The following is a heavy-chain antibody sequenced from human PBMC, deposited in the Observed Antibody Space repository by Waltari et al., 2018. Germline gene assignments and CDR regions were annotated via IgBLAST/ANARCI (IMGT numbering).Heavy chain of an antibody. J-gene: IGHJ2*01. V-gene: IGHV3-48*03. D-gene: IGHD1-26*01. CDR2: ISPSGSDI. CDR1: GFTCSSSE. Sequence: EVQLVVSGGGWVQPGGSLRLSCPDLGFTCSSSEMHWVRQAPGKGLEWISYISPSGSDIYYADSVKGRFTISRDNAKNSLYLQMDSLSAEDTAVYYCARVAVTGSYYWYFDLWGRGTLLTVSS. CDR3: ARVAVTGSYYWYFDL.